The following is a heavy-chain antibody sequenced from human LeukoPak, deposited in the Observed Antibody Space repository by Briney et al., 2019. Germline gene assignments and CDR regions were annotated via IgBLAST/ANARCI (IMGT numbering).Heavy chain of an antibody. CDR3: ARQQRYYYGSGSTDY. CDR1: GGSFSGYY. CDR2: INHSGST. D-gene: IGHD3-10*01. Sequence: SETLSRTCAVYGGSFSGYYWSWIRQPPGKGLEWIGEINHSGSTNYNPSLKSRVTISVDTSKNQFSLKLSSVTAADTAVYYCARQQRYYYGSGSTDYWGQGTLVTVSS. V-gene: IGHV4-34*01. J-gene: IGHJ4*02.